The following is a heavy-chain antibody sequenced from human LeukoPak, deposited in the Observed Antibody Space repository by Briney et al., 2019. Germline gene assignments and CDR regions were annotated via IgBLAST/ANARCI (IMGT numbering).Heavy chain of an antibody. CDR3: ARAAEYSSGWYLFDY. CDR1: GGSISSYY. Sequence: SETLPLTCTVSGGSISSYYWNWIRQPPGKGLEWIGYIYYSGSTNYNPSLKSRVTISVDTSKDQVSLKLSSVTAADTAMYYCARAAEYSSGWYLFDYWGQGILVTVSA. V-gene: IGHV4-59*12. CDR2: IYYSGST. D-gene: IGHD6-19*01. J-gene: IGHJ4*02.